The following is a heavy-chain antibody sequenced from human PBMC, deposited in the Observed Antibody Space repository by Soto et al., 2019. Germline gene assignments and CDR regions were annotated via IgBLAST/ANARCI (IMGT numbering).Heavy chain of an antibody. J-gene: IGHJ5*01. D-gene: IGHD1-1*01. CDR2: VHISGHS. CDR3: ARVRPGCSANNCYFDP. V-gene: IGHV4-4*02. CDR1: GGSVRAPDW. Sequence: SETLSLTCTLSGGSVRAPDWWNWVRQSPDKGLEWIAEVHISGHSNYNPSLRSRVSVSIDSSKNQFYLNLNSVTAADTAIYYCARVRPGCSANNCYFDPWGQGTQVTVSS.